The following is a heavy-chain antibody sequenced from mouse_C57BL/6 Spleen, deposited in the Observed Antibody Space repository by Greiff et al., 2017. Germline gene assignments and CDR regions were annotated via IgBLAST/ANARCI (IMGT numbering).Heavy chain of an antibody. J-gene: IGHJ1*03. V-gene: IGHV14-2*01. D-gene: IGHD1-1*01. CDR1: GFNIKDYY. CDR2: IDPEDGET. CDR3: ASYGSSYDWYFDV. Sequence: EVQGVESGAELVKPGASVKLSCTASGFNIKDYYMHWVKQRTEQGLEWIGRIDPEDGETKSAPKFQGKATITADTSSNTAYLQLSSLTSEDTAVYYCASYGSSYDWYFDVWGTGTTVTVSS.